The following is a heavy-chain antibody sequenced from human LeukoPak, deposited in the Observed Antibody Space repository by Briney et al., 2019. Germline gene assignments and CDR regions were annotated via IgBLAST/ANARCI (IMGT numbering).Heavy chain of an antibody. V-gene: IGHV3-21*01. J-gene: IGHJ4*02. CDR2: ITRSGEYI. CDR3: ARDVLSETPYLGSPNFVDC. D-gene: IGHD3-10*01. Sequence: PGGSLRLSCAASGFTFSSYNMNWVRQAPGKGLEWVSSITRSGEYIYYADSVKGRFTISRDNAKNSLYLQMNSLRAEDTAVYYCARDVLSETPYLGSPNFVDCWGQGTLVTVSS. CDR1: GFTFSSYN.